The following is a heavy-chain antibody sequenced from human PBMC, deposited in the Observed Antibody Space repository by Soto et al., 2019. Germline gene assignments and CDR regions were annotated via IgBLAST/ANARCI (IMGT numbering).Heavy chain of an antibody. CDR2: ISAYNGNT. Sequence: QVQLVQSGAEVKKPGASVKVSCKASGYTFTSYGISWVRQAPGQGLEWMGWISAYNGNTKYAQKLQGRVTMTTDTSTSTAYMELRSLRSDDTAVYYCARDLSYCSGGSCYDSTSFDYWGQETLVTVSS. V-gene: IGHV1-18*01. D-gene: IGHD2-15*01. J-gene: IGHJ4*02. CDR3: ARDLSYCSGGSCYDSTSFDY. CDR1: GYTFTSYG.